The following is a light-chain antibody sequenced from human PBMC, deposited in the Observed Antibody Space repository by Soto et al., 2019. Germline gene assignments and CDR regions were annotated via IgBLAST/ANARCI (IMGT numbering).Light chain of an antibody. J-gene: IGKJ1*01. CDR2: KAS. Sequence: DILLTQAPSTLFATVGDRVTITCRASQSISSWLAWYQQKPGKAPKLLIYKASSLESGVPSRFSGSGSGTEFTLTISSLQPDDFATYYCQQYNSYSWTFGQGTKVDIK. CDR1: QSISSW. CDR3: QQYNSYSWT. V-gene: IGKV1-5*03.